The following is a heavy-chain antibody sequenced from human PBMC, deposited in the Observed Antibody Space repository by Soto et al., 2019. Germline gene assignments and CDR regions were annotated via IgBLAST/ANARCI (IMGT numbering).Heavy chain of an antibody. J-gene: IGHJ6*02. V-gene: IGHV3-21*01. CDR2: ISSSGTYI. CDR1: GFTFSTYS. CDR3: ARDPSDCSSTSCWGYYALDV. Sequence: GGSLRLSCAASGFTFSTYSMNWVRQAPGKGLEWVSSISSSGTYIHYADSLKGRFAISRDNAKNSLYLQMISLRAEDTAVYYCARDPSDCSSTSCWGYYALDVWGQGTTVTVSS. D-gene: IGHD2-2*01.